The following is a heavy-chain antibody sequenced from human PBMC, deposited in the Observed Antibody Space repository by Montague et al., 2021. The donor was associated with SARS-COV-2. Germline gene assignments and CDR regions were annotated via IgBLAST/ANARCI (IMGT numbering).Heavy chain of an antibody. V-gene: IGHV4-34*01. Sequence: SETLSLTCAVYGGSFSGYYWSWIRHPPGKGLEWIGEINHSGSTKYYPSLKSRVTISVDTSKNQFSLELSSVTAADTAAYYCSSGTKRVFTYDYDSSGYASDYWGQGTLVTVSS. CDR3: SSGTKRVFTYDYDSSGYASDY. CDR2: INHSGST. D-gene: IGHD3-22*01. J-gene: IGHJ4*02. CDR1: GGSFSGYY.